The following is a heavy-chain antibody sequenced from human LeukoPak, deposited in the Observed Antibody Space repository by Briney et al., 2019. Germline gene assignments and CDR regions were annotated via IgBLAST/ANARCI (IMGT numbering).Heavy chain of an antibody. CDR1: GYTFPLYF. J-gene: IGHJ4*02. V-gene: IGHV1-2*02. CDR2: IDPSNGVT. CDR3: ARQRAFDY. Sequence: ASVKVSCKTSGYTFPLYFIHWVRQAPGQGLEWIGYIDPSNGVTSFAQKFQSRVTLTSDASIRTAYMDLSGLTSDDTAVYSCARQRAFDYWGQGALVTVSS.